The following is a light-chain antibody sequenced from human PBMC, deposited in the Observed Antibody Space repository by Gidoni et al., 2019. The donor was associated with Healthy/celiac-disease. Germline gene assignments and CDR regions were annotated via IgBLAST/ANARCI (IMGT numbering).Light chain of an antibody. CDR2: DAS. CDR3: QQYDNLPIT. V-gene: IGKV1-33*01. Sequence: TQSPYSLSAAVGDRVNITCQASQDISNYLNWYQQKPWKAPKLLIYDASNLEAGVPSRFSVSGSGTDFTFTISSLQPEDIAIYYCQQYDNLPITFGQGTRLEIK. J-gene: IGKJ5*01. CDR1: QDISNY.